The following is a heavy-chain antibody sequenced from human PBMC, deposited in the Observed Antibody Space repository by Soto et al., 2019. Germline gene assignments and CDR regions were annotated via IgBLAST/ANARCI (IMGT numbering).Heavy chain of an antibody. J-gene: IGHJ4*02. CDR3: VREDILGSRSFDY. D-gene: IGHD1-26*01. V-gene: IGHV3-48*02. CDR1: GFTFSGYS. CDR2: ICSRSETL. Sequence: EVQLVESGGGLVQPGGSRRLSCAASGFTFSGYSMNWVRQAPGRGLEWLSYICSRSETLYYADSVKGRFTISRDNAKNSVYLQMNSLRDEDTAVYYCVREDILGSRSFDYWGQGTLAIVSS.